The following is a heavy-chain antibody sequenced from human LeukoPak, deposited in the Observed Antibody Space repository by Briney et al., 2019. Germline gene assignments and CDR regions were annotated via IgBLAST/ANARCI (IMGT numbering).Heavy chain of an antibody. V-gene: IGHV4-59*08. Sequence: PSETLSLTCTVSGGSISSYYWSWIRQPPGKGLEWIGYIYYSGSTNHNPSLKGRVTISVDTSKNQFSLKLSSVTAADTAVYYCARHSPDYYGSGGYYYYYYYMDVWGKGTTVTISS. D-gene: IGHD3-10*01. CDR2: IYYSGST. J-gene: IGHJ6*03. CDR1: GGSISSYY. CDR3: ARHSPDYYGSGGYYYYYYYMDV.